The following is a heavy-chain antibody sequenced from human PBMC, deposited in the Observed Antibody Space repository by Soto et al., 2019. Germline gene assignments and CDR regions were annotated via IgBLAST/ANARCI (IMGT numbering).Heavy chain of an antibody. D-gene: IGHD1-26*01. CDR1: GFNLKDYG. J-gene: IGHJ4*02. V-gene: IGHV3-64D*06. Sequence: EVDLVESGGGLVQPGGSLRLSCSASGFNLKDYGMHWVRQAPGKGLEQVAASTYVGGTPYYVESVKGRFTVSRDNSKNTLYLQMGSLRPEATAIYFCVKDYSHGRFPDYWCQGTLVTVSS. CDR2: STYVGGTP. CDR3: VKDYSHGRFPDY.